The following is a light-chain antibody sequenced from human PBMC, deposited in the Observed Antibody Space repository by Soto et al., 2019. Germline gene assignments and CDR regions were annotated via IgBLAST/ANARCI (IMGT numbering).Light chain of an antibody. CDR1: QSIRSW. CDR2: DAY. Sequence: DIQMTQSPSTLSGSVGDRVTITCRASQSIRSWLAWYQQKPGKAPKLLIYDAYSLESGVPSRFSGRRSGTEFTLTIAGPQPEDFATYYCQKYESYSPLTFGGGTKVDIK. J-gene: IGKJ4*01. V-gene: IGKV1-5*01. CDR3: QKYESYSPLT.